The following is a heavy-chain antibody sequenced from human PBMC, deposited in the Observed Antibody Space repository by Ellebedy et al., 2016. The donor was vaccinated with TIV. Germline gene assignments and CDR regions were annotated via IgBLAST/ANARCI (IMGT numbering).Heavy chain of an antibody. D-gene: IGHD1-1*01. Sequence: GGSLRLSCAASGFPFSDYYMSWIRQAPGKGLEWVSFITSGGTIYYADSVKGRFTISRDNAKNSLYLHMNSLRAEDTAVYYCARLDWSDVYLRHFYFDYWGQGTQVTVSS. J-gene: IGHJ4*02. CDR3: ARLDWSDVYLRHFYFDY. V-gene: IGHV3-11*01. CDR2: ITSGGTI. CDR1: GFPFSDYY.